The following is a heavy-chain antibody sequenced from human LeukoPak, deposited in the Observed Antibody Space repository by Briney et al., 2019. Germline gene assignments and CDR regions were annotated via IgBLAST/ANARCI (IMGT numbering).Heavy chain of an antibody. D-gene: IGHD3-9*01. CDR1: GYIFTSYW. CDR2: IDPSDSYT. V-gene: IGHV5-10-1*01. Sequence: GESLKISCKGSGYIFTSYWISGGRQVPGKGLEWMGRIDPSDSYTNYSPSFQRHVTISADKSITTAYLQWSSLKASDTAMYYCALSLTGYYTLFDYWGQGTLVTVSS. J-gene: IGHJ4*02. CDR3: ALSLTGYYTLFDY.